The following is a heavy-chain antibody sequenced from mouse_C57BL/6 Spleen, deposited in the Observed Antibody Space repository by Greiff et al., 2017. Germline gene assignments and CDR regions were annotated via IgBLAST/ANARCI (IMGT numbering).Heavy chain of an antibody. CDR3: ARDWDGAMGY. CDR2: ICDGGSYT. V-gene: IGHV5-4*01. D-gene: IGHD4-1*01. CDR1: GFTFSSYA. Sequence: EVKLMESGGGLVKPGGSLKLSCAASGFTFSSYAMSWVRQTPEKRLEWVATICDGGSYTYYPDNLKGRFTISRDNAKNNLYLQMSHLKSEDTAMYYCARDWDGAMGYWGQGTSVTVAS. J-gene: IGHJ4*01.